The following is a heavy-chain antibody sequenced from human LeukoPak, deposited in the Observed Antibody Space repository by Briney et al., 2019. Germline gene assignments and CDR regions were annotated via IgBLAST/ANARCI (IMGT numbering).Heavy chain of an antibody. CDR3: AREATRALYYYDSSGYYPYVY. J-gene: IGHJ4*02. D-gene: IGHD3-22*01. V-gene: IGHV3-11*04. CDR2: ISSSGSTI. Sequence: GGSLRLSCAASGFTFSDYYMSWIRQAPGKGLEWVSYISSSGSTIYYADSVRGRFTISRDNAKNSLYLQMNSLRAEDTAVYYCAREATRALYYYDSSGYYPYVYWGQGTLVTVSS. CDR1: GFTFSDYY.